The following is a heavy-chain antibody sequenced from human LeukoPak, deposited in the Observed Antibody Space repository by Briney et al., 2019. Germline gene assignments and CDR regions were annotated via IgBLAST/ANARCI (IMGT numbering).Heavy chain of an antibody. D-gene: IGHD6-19*01. J-gene: IGHJ4*02. CDR3: ARSIPETYSSGWYHDY. CDR2: IYSGGST. Sequence: GGSLRLSCAASGFTVSSNYMSWVRQAPGKGLEWVSVIYSGGSTYYADSVKGRFTISRDNSKNTLYLQMYSLRAEDTAVYYCARSIPETYSSGWYHDYWGQGTLVTVSS. CDR1: GFTVSSNY. V-gene: IGHV3-53*01.